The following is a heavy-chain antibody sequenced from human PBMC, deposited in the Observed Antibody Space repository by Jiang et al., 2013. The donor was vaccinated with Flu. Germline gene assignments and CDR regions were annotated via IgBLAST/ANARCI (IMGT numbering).Heavy chain of an antibody. CDR3: AKAWISGNYHGGYHFDY. Sequence: GGVVQPGRSLRLSCAASGFTFSSYGMHWVRQAPGKGLEWVTVISYDGSNKYYADSVKGRFTISRDNSKNTLYLQMNSLRSEDTAVYYCAKAWISGNYHGGYHFDYWGQGTLVTVSS. CDR1: GFTFSSYG. CDR2: ISYDGSNK. D-gene: IGHD1-26*01. V-gene: IGHV3-30*18. J-gene: IGHJ4*02.